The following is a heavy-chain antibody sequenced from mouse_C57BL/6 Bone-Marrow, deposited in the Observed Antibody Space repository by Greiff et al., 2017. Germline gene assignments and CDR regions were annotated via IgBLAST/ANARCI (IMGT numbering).Heavy chain of an antibody. V-gene: IGHV1-55*01. Sequence: VQLQQSGAELVKPGASVKMSCKASGYTFTSYWITWVKQRPGQGLEWIGDIYPGSGSTNYNEKFKSKATLTVDTSSSTAYMQLSSLTSEDSAVYYWAREARQIRLERDAMDYWGQGTSVTVSS. CDR3: AREARQIRLERDAMDY. CDR2: IYPGSGST. CDR1: GYTFTSYW. J-gene: IGHJ4*01. D-gene: IGHD3-2*02.